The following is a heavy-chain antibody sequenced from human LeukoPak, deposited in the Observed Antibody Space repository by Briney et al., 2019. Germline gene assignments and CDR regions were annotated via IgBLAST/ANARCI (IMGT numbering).Heavy chain of an antibody. D-gene: IGHD1-26*01. CDR2: ICYSGST. Sequence: SETLSLTCTVSGGSISSSYYYWGWIRQPPGQGLVWISSICYSGSTNYNPSLKSRVTMSVDTSKNQFSLKLSSVTAADTAVYYCAGQGEVGATVYWGQGTLVTVSS. CDR1: GGSISSSYYY. CDR3: AGQGEVGATVY. J-gene: IGHJ4*02. V-gene: IGHV4-39*07.